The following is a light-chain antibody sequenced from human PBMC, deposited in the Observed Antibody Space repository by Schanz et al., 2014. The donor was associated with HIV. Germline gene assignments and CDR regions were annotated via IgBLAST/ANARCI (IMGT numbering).Light chain of an antibody. CDR2: LEGNGRY. J-gene: IGLJ2*01. CDR1: SGHSTYN. Sequence: QLVLTQSSSTSASLGSSVKLTCTLSSGHSTYNIAWHQQQPGKAPRFLMQLEGNGRYNKGSGVPGRFSGSSSGADRYLTISNLQSEDEADYYCETWDSNTWKFGGGTKLTVL. CDR3: ETWDSNTWK. V-gene: IGLV4-60*03.